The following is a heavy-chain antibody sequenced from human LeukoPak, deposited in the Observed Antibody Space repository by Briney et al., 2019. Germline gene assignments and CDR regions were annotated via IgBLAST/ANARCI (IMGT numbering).Heavy chain of an antibody. CDR1: GYSISSGYY. D-gene: IGHD3-22*01. V-gene: IGHV4-38-2*01. J-gene: IGHJ4*02. CDR3: ARSSRYDSSGDYYIDYFDY. CDR2: IYHSGST. Sequence: SETLSLTCAVSGYSISSGYYWGWIRQPPGKGLEWIGSIYHSGSTYYNPSLRSRVTISVDTSKNQFSLKLSSVTAADTAVYYCARSSRYDSSGDYYIDYFDYWGQATLVTVSA.